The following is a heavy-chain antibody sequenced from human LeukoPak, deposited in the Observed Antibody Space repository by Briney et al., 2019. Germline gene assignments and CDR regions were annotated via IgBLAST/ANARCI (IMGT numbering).Heavy chain of an antibody. J-gene: IGHJ5*02. CDR3: ARDESYSNYNNWFDP. V-gene: IGHV4-39*07. Sequence: SETLSLTCTLSRASISNYYWSWLRQTPEKGLEGVGSIYYSGSTYYNPSLQSRVTISVDTSKNQFSLKLSSVTAADTAVYYCARDESYSNYNNWFDPWGQGTLVTVSS. CDR2: IYYSGST. CDR1: RASISNYY. D-gene: IGHD4-11*01.